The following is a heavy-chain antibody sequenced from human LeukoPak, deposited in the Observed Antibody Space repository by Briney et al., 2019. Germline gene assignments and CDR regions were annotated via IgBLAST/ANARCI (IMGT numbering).Heavy chain of an antibody. CDR1: GYSFTSYW. J-gene: IGHJ4*02. D-gene: IGHD2-2*02. CDR3: ARSRGLYGAADY. Sequence: GESLKISCKGSGYSFTSYWIGWVRQMPGKGLEWMGIIYPGDSDTRYSPSFQGHVTISADKSINTAYLQWSGLQASDNAIYFCARSRGLYGAADYWGQGTLV. CDR2: IYPGDSDT. V-gene: IGHV5-51*01.